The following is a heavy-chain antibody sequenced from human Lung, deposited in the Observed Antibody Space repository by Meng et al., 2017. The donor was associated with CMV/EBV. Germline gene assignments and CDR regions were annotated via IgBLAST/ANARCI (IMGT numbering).Heavy chain of an antibody. D-gene: IGHD3-22*01. V-gene: IGHV1-3*01. Sequence: AEVQKPGGSVKVSWKASGYTLTSYAMLWVRQAPGQRLEWMGWINADNGNTKYSQRFQGRVTITRDTSASTAYMELSSLRSEDTTVYYCARAGYDSSGYYPQPFDYWGQGTLVTVSS. CDR2: INADNGNT. CDR3: ARAGYDSSGYYPQPFDY. CDR1: GYTLTSYA. J-gene: IGHJ4*02.